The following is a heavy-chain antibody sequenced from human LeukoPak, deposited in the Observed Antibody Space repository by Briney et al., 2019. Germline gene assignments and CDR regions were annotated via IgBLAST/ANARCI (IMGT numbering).Heavy chain of an antibody. V-gene: IGHV4-34*01. D-gene: IGHD3-10*01. CDR3: ARGGLLWFGTLRYYYYGMDV. Sequence: SETLSLTCAVYGGSFSGYYWSWIRQPPGKGLEWIGEINHSGSTNYNPSLRSRVTISADTSKNQFSLKLSSVTAADTAVYYCARGGLLWFGTLRYYYYGMDVWGQGTTVTVSS. CDR2: INHSGST. J-gene: IGHJ6*02. CDR1: GGSFSGYY.